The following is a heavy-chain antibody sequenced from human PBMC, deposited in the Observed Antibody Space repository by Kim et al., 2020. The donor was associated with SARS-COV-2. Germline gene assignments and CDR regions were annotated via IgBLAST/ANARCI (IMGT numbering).Heavy chain of an antibody. D-gene: IGHD3-16*01. CDR2: IHPKTGAT. CDR3: TRGRQPSYGVELDGY. CDR1: GYTFTGYF. Sequence: ASVKVSCKASGYTFTGYFMHWGRQAPGQGLEWMAYIHPKTGATEYIQKFKGRLTVTRDTSISTAYTELPGLTSDDTSIYYCTRGRQPSYGVELDGYLAQG. J-gene: IGHJ4*02. V-gene: IGHV1-2*02.